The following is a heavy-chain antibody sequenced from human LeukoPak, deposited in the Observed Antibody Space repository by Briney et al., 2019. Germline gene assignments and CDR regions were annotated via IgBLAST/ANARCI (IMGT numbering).Heavy chain of an antibody. J-gene: IGHJ4*02. V-gene: IGHV4-39*01. CDR3: ARTGVLTADY. CDR2: IYYSGST. D-gene: IGHD1-14*01. CDR1: GGSISSSSYY. Sequence: PSETLSLTCTVSGGSISSSSYYWGWIRQSPGKGLEWIGSIYYSGSTYYNPSLKSRVTISVDTSKNQFSLKLSSVTAADTAVYYCARTGVLTADYWGQGTLVTVSS.